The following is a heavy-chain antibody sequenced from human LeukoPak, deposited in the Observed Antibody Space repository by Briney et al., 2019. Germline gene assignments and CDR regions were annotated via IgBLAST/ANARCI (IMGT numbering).Heavy chain of an antibody. Sequence: PGGSLRLSCAASGFTFSDYYMSWIRQAPGKGLEWVSYISSSGSTIYYADSVKGRFTISRDNAKNSLYLQMNSLRAEDTAVYYCAKVGLLWFGESINWFDPWGQGTLVTVSS. J-gene: IGHJ5*02. CDR2: ISSSGSTI. D-gene: IGHD3-10*01. CDR3: AKVGLLWFGESINWFDP. CDR1: GFTFSDYY. V-gene: IGHV3-11*01.